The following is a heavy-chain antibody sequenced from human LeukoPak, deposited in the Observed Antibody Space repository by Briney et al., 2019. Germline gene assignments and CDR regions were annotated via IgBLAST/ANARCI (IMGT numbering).Heavy chain of an antibody. J-gene: IGHJ4*02. CDR3: ATDRGGSSSWIDY. Sequence: SETLSLTCTVSGGSISSYYWSWIRQPPGKGLEWIGCIYYSGSTNYNPSLKSRVTISVDTSKNQFSLKLSSVTAADTAVYYCATDRGGSSSWIDYWGQGTLVTVSS. CDR2: IYYSGST. V-gene: IGHV4-59*01. CDR1: GGSISSYY. D-gene: IGHD6-13*01.